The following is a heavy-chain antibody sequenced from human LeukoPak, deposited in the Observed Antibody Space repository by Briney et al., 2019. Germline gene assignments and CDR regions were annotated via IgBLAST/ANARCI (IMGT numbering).Heavy chain of an antibody. CDR1: GFSFRSSS. V-gene: IGHV3-23*01. Sequence: GGSLRLSCAASGFSFRSSSMNWVRQAPGKGLEWVSTIGGSGDTIFYADSVEGRFVISRDNSQKKVFLQMNSLRAEDTAVYYCARTYYDFWSGYSAYYFDYWGQGTLVTVSS. D-gene: IGHD3-3*01. CDR3: ARTYYDFWSGYSAYYFDY. J-gene: IGHJ4*02. CDR2: IGGSGDTI.